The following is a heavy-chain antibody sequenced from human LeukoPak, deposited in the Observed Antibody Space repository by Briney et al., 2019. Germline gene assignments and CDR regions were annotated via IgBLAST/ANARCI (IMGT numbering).Heavy chain of an antibody. D-gene: IGHD3-10*01. CDR3: TTSYYYGSGNDY. V-gene: IGHV3-15*01. CDR2: IKSKTDGGTT. Sequence: GGSLRLSCAASGFTFGDYAMSWVRQAPGKGLEWVGRIKSKTDGGTTDYAAPVKGRFTISRDDSKNTLYLQMNSLKTGDTAVYYCTTSYYYGSGNDYWGQGTLVTVSS. J-gene: IGHJ4*02. CDR1: GFTFGDYA.